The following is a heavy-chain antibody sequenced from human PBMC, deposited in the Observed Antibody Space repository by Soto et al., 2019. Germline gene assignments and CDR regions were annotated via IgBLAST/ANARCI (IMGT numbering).Heavy chain of an antibody. J-gene: IGHJ5*02. CDR1: GGSISSGGYY. V-gene: IGHV4-31*03. Sequence: QVQLQESGPGLVKPSQTLSLTCTVSGGSISSGGYYWSWIRQHPGKGLEWIGYIYYSGSTYYNSSLKSRVTVSVDTSQYQCSMNLTPVTAADTPMYYCAREMHSYGCTLPYCFDPWGQGTLVTVSS. CDR2: IYYSGST. CDR3: AREMHSYGCTLPYCFDP. D-gene: IGHD2-8*01.